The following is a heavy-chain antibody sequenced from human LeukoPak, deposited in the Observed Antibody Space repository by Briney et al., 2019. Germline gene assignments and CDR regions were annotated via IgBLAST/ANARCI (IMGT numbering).Heavy chain of an antibody. CDR2: NNPNSGGT. CDR1: GYTFTGYY. D-gene: IGHD6-13*01. V-gene: IGHV1-2*06. J-gene: IGHJ5*02. Sequence: ASVKVSCKASGYTFTGYYMHWVRQAPGQGLEWMGLNNPNSGGTNYAQKFQGRATMTRDTSISTAYMELSRLRSDDTAVYYCARDRIAAAGQLYNWFDPWGQGTLATVSS. CDR3: ARDRIAAAGQLYNWFDP.